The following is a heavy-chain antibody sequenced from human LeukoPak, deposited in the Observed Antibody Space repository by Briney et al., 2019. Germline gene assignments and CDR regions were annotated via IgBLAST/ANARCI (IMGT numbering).Heavy chain of an antibody. J-gene: IGHJ6*02. CDR3: ARGHFGLEV. V-gene: IGHV3-11*01. Sequence: GGSLRLSCAASGFIFSGYYMSWIRQAPGKGLEWVSYISPSDSSLYYADSVKGRFTISRDNAGNSLYLQMNSLRDEDTAIYYCARGHFGLEVWGQGTTVTVSS. CDR1: GFIFSGYY. D-gene: IGHD3-10*01. CDR2: ISPSDSSL.